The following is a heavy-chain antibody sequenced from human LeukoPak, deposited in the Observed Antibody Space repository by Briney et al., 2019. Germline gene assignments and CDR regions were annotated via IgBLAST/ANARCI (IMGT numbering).Heavy chain of an antibody. CDR2: VYYGRSP. Sequence: SETLSLTCTVSGDSISRSTYYWAWIRQPPGKGLEWIGSVYYGRSPYFNPSLESRATISVDTSKNHFSLKMSSVTAAGTAVYYCARSSGTGTFSYWGQGTLVTVSS. CDR3: ARSSGTGTFSY. CDR1: GDSISRSTYY. D-gene: IGHD6-25*01. V-gene: IGHV4-39*02. J-gene: IGHJ4*02.